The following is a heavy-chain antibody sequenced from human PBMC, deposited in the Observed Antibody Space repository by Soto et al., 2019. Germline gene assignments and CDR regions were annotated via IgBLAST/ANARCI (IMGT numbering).Heavy chain of an antibody. CDR3: ARHCDILTVCMDV. D-gene: IGHD3-9*01. V-gene: IGHV4-39*01. Sequence: SETLSLTCTVSGGSISSSGYYRGWIRQPPGKGLEWIGSIYYSGSTYYNPSLKSRVTISVDTSKNQFSLKLSSVTAADTAVYYCARHCDILTVCMDVWGQGTTVTTSS. CDR2: IYYSGST. CDR1: GGSISSSGYY. J-gene: IGHJ6*02.